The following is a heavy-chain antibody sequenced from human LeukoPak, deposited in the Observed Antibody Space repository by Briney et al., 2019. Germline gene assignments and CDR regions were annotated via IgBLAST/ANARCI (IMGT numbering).Heavy chain of an antibody. D-gene: IGHD3-3*01. Sequence: ASVKVSCKASGYTFTSYDINWVRQATGQGLEWMGWMNPNSGNTGYAQKFQGRVTMTRNTSISTAYMELSSLRSEDTAVYYCARIQRGYDFWSGWDYYYYMDVWSKGTTVAVSS. CDR1: GYTFTSYD. V-gene: IGHV1-8*01. J-gene: IGHJ6*03. CDR2: MNPNSGNT. CDR3: ARIQRGYDFWSGWDYYYYMDV.